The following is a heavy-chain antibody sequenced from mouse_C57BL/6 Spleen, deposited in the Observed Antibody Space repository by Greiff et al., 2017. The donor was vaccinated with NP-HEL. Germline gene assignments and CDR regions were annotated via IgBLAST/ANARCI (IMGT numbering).Heavy chain of an antibody. D-gene: IGHD2-4*01. V-gene: IGHV14-4*01. Sequence: VHVKQSGAELVRPGASVKLSCTASGFNIKDDYMHWVKQRPEQGLEWIGWIDPENGDTEYASKFQGKATITADTSSNTAYLQLSSLTSEDTAVYYCTTGYYDYGFDYWGQGTTLTVSS. CDR1: GFNIKDDY. J-gene: IGHJ2*01. CDR2: IDPENGDT. CDR3: TTGYYDYGFDY.